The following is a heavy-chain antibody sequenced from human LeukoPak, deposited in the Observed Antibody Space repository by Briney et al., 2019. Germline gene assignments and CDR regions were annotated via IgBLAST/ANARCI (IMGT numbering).Heavy chain of an antibody. J-gene: IGHJ4*02. V-gene: IGHV3-7*01. Sequence: GGSLRLSCAASGFTFSSYAMSWVRQAPGKGLEWVANIKQDGSEKYYVDSVKGRFTISRDNAKNSLYLQMNSLRAEDTAVYYCARDLQGPPDYWGQGTLVTVSS. CDR1: GFTFSSYA. CDR2: IKQDGSEK. CDR3: ARDLQGPPDY.